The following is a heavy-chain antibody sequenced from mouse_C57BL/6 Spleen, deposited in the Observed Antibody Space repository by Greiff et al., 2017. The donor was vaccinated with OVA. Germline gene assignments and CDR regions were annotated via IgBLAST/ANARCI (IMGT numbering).Heavy chain of an antibody. Sequence: QVQLQQPGAELVKPGASVKLSCKASGYTFTSYWMQWVKQRPGQGLEWIGKIDPSDSYTNYNQKFKGKATLTVDTSSSTAYMQLSSLTSEDSAVYYCARSRLAYFDYWGQGTTLTVSS. CDR1: GYTFTSYW. J-gene: IGHJ2*01. D-gene: IGHD4-1*01. V-gene: IGHV1-50*01. CDR2: IDPSDSYT. CDR3: ARSRLAYFDY.